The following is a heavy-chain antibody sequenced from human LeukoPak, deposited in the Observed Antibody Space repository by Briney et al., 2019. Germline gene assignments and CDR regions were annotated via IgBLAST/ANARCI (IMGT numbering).Heavy chain of an antibody. CDR1: GYRFTTYW. V-gene: IGHV5-51*01. D-gene: IGHD3-22*01. CDR3: ARHPITRYYDSSGYSAAGPDY. CDR2: INPGDSDT. J-gene: IGHJ4*02. Sequence: NHGESLKISCKGSGYRFTTYWIGWVRQMPGKGLEWMGIINPGDSDTRYSPSFQGQVTISADKSISTAYLLWSSLKASDTAMYYCARHPITRYYDSSGYSAAGPDYWGQGTLVTVSS.